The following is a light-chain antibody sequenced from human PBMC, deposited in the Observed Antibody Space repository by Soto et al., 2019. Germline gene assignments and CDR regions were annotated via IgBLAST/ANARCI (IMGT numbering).Light chain of an antibody. V-gene: IGKV3-11*01. CDR2: DVS. CDR1: QNISNY. CDR3: QQYASSPQT. Sequence: IVLIQSPATLSVSPGERATLSCRASQNISNYLIWYQQKPGQAPRLLIYDVSNRATDIPARFSGSGSGTDFTLTISSLEPEDLAVYYCQQYASSPQTFGQGTKVDIK. J-gene: IGKJ1*01.